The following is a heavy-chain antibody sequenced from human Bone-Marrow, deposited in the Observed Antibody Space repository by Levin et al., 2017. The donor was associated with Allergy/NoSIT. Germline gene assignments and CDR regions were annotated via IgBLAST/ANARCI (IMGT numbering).Heavy chain of an antibody. CDR2: IYYSGNT. V-gene: IGHV4-59*08. CDR3: AKHSLVGARNAFDI. Sequence: KTSETLSLTCNVSGGSISTYYWSWIRQPPGQGLNWIGYIYYSGNTIYNPSLKSRVTISVDTSKNQISLKVSSVTAADTAVYYCAKHSLVGARNAFDIWGQGTMVTVSA. CDR1: GGSISTYY. D-gene: IGHD1-26*01. J-gene: IGHJ3*02.